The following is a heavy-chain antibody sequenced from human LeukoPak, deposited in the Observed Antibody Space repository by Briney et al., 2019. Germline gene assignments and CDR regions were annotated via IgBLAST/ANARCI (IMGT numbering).Heavy chain of an antibody. V-gene: IGHV3-23*01. Sequence: GGSLNLSWPPSEFTFTSYAMSWARQAPGKGLEWVPAISGSGGRTYYADSVKGRFTISRDNSKNTLYLQMNSLRAEDTAVYYCAKGAVVGRGVYDILTGYYPYFDYWGQGTLVTVSS. D-gene: IGHD3-9*01. CDR2: ISGSGGRT. CDR3: AKGAVVGRGVYDILTGYYPYFDY. CDR1: EFTFTSYA. J-gene: IGHJ4*02.